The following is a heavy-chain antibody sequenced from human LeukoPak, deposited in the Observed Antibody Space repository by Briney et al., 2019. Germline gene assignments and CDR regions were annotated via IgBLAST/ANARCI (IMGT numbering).Heavy chain of an antibody. CDR1: GFTFSSYG. J-gene: IGHJ4*02. V-gene: IGHV3-30*02. D-gene: IGHD1-26*01. Sequence: GGSLRLSCAASGFTFSSYGMHWVRQAPGKGLEWVALIRYDGSNKYYADSVKGRFTISRDNSKNTLYLQMNSLRAEDTAVYYCASGEWESPRGFDYWGQGTLVTVSS. CDR3: ASGEWESPRGFDY. CDR2: IRYDGSNK.